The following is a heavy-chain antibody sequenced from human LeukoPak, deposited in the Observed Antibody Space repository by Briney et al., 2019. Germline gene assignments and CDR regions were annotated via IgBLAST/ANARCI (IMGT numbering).Heavy chain of an antibody. V-gene: IGHV5-51*01. CDR2: IYPGDSDT. CDR1: GYSFTSYW. Sequence: GESLKISCKGSGYSFTSYWIGWVRQMPGKGLEWMGIIYPGDSDTSYSPSFQGQVTISADKSISTAYLQWSSLKASDTAMYYCARRRVSYGGYFDYWGQGTLVTVSS. CDR3: ARRRVSYGGYFDY. D-gene: IGHD2/OR15-2a*01. J-gene: IGHJ4*02.